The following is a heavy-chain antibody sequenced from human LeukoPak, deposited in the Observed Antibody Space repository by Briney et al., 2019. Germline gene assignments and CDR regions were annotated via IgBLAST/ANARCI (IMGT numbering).Heavy chain of an antibody. D-gene: IGHD6-19*01. Sequence: GGSLRLSCAASGFTFSSYGMHWVRLAPGKGLEWVAFILYDGGNKYYADSVKGRFTISRDNSKNTLFLQMNSLRAEDTAVYYCAKVGRGEQWLVHYYYYYMDVWGKGTTVTISS. J-gene: IGHJ6*03. V-gene: IGHV3-30*02. CDR3: AKVGRGEQWLVHYYYYYMDV. CDR2: ILYDGGNK. CDR1: GFTFSSYG.